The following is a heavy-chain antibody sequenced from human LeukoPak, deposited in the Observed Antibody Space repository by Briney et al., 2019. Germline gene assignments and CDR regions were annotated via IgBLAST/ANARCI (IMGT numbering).Heavy chain of an antibody. J-gene: IGHJ3*01. CDR3: ARDASLQTGAFDV. V-gene: IGHV4-31*03. CDR1: GGSISSGGYY. CDR2: IYYSGST. D-gene: IGHD5-24*01. Sequence: SETLSLTCTVSGGSISSGGYYWSWIRQHPGKGLEWIGYIYYSGSTYYNPSLKSRVTTSVDKSKNQFSLNLTSVTAADTAMYYCARDASLQTGAFDVWGQGTMVTVSS.